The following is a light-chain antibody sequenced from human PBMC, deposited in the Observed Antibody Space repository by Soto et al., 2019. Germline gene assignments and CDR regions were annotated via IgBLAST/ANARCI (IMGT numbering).Light chain of an antibody. CDR2: AAS. Sequence: DIQMTHSPSTLSASVGDRVTITFQASQSISSWLAWYQQKPGKAPKLLIYAASTLQSGVPSRFSGSGSGTDFTLTISCLQSEDFATYYCQQYYSYPPTFGGGTKVDIK. CDR3: QQYYSYPPT. CDR1: QSISSW. J-gene: IGKJ4*01. V-gene: IGKV1-5*01.